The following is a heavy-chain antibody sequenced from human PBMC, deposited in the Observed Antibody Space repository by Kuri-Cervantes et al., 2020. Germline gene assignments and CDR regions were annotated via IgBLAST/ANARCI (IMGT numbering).Heavy chain of an antibody. V-gene: IGHV5-51*01. CDR1: GYLFSKHW. CDR2: VYPGDSDA. D-gene: IGHD1-1*01. CDR3: ARLDISSTGLPFDN. J-gene: IGHJ4*02. Sequence: ETLSLTCKGSGYLFSKHWIAWVRQMPGKGLEWMGIVYPGDSDARYSPSFQGQVTISADKSISSAFLQWSGLKASDTAMYYCARLDISSTGLPFDNWGQGTLVTVSS.